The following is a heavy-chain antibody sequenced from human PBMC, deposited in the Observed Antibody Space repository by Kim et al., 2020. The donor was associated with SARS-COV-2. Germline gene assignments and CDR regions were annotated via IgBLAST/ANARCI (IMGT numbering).Heavy chain of an antibody. D-gene: IGHD6-19*01. CDR3: AKDHPCSGWPTFYS. CDR2: VNNNNNP. Sequence: GGSLRLSCAASGFTFSRRAMSWVRQVPGKGLEWIAPVNNNNNPYYSDSVKGRFTVSSDITRDTLYLQKNSLRADDTALYYCAKDHPCSGWPTFYSWCRGT. J-gene: IGHJ5*01. V-gene: IGHV3-23*05. CDR1: GFTFSRRA.